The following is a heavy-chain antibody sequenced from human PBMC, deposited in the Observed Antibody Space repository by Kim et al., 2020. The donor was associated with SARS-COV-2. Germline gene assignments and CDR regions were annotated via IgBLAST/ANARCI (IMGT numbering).Heavy chain of an antibody. V-gene: IGHV1-2*02. Sequence: ASVKVSCEASGYSFRDYYVHWVRQSPGQGLEWMGWVNPQSVTHYAQKFRGRVTMTRDTSSSTVYIELSSLTADDTAMYFCARSGGWSKFDYWGQGALVTVSS. D-gene: IGHD6-19*01. J-gene: IGHJ4*02. CDR3: ARSGGWSKFDY. CDR2: VNPQSVT. CDR1: GYSFRDYY.